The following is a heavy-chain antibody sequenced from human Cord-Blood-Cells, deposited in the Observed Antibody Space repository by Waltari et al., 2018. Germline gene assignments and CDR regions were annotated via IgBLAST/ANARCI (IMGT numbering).Heavy chain of an antibody. CDR3: ARSNTVGATSFGYYFDY. Sequence: QVQLQQSGPGLVKPSQTISLTCAISGDSVSSKRAAWNWIRQSPSRGLEWLGRTYYRSKSYNDYAVSVKSRITINPDTSKNQFSLQLNSVTPEDTAVYYCARSNTVGATSFGYYFDYWGQGTLVTVSS. D-gene: IGHD1-26*01. V-gene: IGHV6-1*01. J-gene: IGHJ4*02. CDR2: TYYRSKSYN. CDR1: GDSVSSKRAA.